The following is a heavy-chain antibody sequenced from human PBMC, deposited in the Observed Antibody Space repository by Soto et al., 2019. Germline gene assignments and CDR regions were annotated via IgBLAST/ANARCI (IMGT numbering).Heavy chain of an antibody. J-gene: IGHJ4*02. D-gene: IGHD1-26*01. CDR1: GYTFTSYY. Sequence: QVQLVQSGAEVKKPGASVKVSCKASGYTFTSYYMHWVRQAPGQGLEWMGIINPSGGSTSYAQKFHGRVTMTRDTSTSTVYMELSSLRSEDTAVYYCAPSRIVGAIADYWGQGTLVTVSS. V-gene: IGHV1-46*01. CDR3: APSRIVGAIADY. CDR2: INPSGGST.